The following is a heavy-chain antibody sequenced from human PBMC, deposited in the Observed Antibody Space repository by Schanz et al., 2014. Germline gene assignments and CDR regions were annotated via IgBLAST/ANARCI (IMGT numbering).Heavy chain of an antibody. V-gene: IGHV3-9*01. CDR3: AKDIRIRLFFQFDS. CDR1: EFTFNTYC. J-gene: IGHJ4*02. Sequence: EVQLVESGGGLVQPGGSLRLSCAASEFTFNTYCMSWVRQAPGKGLEWVSGISWNGAGIGYADSVKGRFTISRDNAKNSLYLQMNSVTAEDTALYYCAKDIRIRLFFQFDSWGQGTLVTVSS. D-gene: IGHD3-3*01. CDR2: ISWNGAGI.